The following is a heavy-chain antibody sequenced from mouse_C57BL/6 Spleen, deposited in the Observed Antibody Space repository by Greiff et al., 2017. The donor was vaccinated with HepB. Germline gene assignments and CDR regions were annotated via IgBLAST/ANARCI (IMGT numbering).Heavy chain of an antibody. V-gene: IGHV14-3*02. D-gene: IGHD1-2*01. CDR2: IAPPNGKT. CDR1: GLNIKDSD. Sequence: VQLQQSGAELVKSGATVKLSCTASGLNIKDSDMHWLKQWPEQGLEWLGRIAPPNGKTKYDPKFPGKTTITADSSSNTVYLQLSSLTSEDTAVYYCARMARKWGQGTTLTVSA. CDR3: ARMARK. J-gene: IGHJ2*01.